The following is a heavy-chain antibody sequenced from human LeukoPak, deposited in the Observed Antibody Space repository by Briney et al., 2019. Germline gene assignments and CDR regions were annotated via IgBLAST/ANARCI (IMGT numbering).Heavy chain of an antibody. Sequence: SETLSLTCTVSGASIGSFYWVWIRQPAGKGLEWIGRLYNGGDTNYSPSLRSRVTMPVDTSKNQFSLKLKSVTAADTAVYYCARGVEASGVGFYAFDIWGQGAMVTVSS. CDR1: GASIGSFY. CDR2: LYNGGDT. V-gene: IGHV4-4*07. J-gene: IGHJ3*02. D-gene: IGHD6-13*01. CDR3: ARGVEASGVGFYAFDI.